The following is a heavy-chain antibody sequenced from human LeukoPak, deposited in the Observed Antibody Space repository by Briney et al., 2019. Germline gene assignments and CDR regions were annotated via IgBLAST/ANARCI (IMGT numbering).Heavy chain of an antibody. CDR2: IYYSGST. D-gene: IGHD3-10*01. Sequence: SETLSLTCTVSGGSISSSSYYWGWIRQPPGKGLEWTGSIYYSGSTYYNPSLKSRVTISVDTSKNQFSLKLSSVTAADTAVYYCARQGDTYYYGSGSYLIDYWGQGTLVTVSS. CDR3: ARQGDTYYYGSGSYLIDY. CDR1: GGSISSSSYY. J-gene: IGHJ4*02. V-gene: IGHV4-39*01.